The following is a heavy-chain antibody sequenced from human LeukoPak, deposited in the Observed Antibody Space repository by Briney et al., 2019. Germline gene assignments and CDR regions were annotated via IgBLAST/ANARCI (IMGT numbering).Heavy chain of an antibody. Sequence: SQTLSLTCAISVDIVSIKSVTWNCISQSPSRGLELLGRTYYRAKWYNDYAISVKSRITITPATSTNQFSLQLNSVTPADTAVYYCARAPTPFTVSSVFDYWGPGTLVTVSS. CDR3: ARAPTPFTVSSVFDY. CDR2: TYYRAKWYN. V-gene: IGHV6-1*01. CDR1: VDIVSIKSVT. J-gene: IGHJ4*02. D-gene: IGHD2-8*02.